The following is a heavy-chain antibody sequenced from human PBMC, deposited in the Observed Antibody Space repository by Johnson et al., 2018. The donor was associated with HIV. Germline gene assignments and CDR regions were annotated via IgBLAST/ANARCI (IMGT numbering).Heavy chain of an antibody. J-gene: IGHJ3*02. CDR2: IGTAGDT. CDR3: AREGMYSSYQGSFDI. Sequence: EQLVESGGGVVQPGGSLRLSCAASGFTFSSYDMHWVRQATGKGLEWVSAIGTAGDTYYPGSVKGRFTISRENAKNSLYLQMNSLRAGDTAVYYCAREGMYSSYQGSFDIWGQGTMVTVSS. D-gene: IGHD6-6*01. CDR1: GFTFSSYD. V-gene: IGHV3-13*01.